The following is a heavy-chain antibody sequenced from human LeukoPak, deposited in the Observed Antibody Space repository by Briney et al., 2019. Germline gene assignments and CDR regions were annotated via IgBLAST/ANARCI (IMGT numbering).Heavy chain of an antibody. CDR2: MKQDGSEI. CDR1: GFTFSNYW. D-gene: IGHD6-19*01. J-gene: IGHJ4*02. V-gene: IGHV3-7*01. CDR3: ARGYSSGWYFFAY. Sequence: GGSLRLSCAASGFTFSNYWMTWVRQAPGKGLEWVANMKQDGSEIYYVDSVKGRFSISRDNTKSSLYLQMNSLRAEDTAVYYCARGYSSGWYFFAYWGQGTLVTVSS.